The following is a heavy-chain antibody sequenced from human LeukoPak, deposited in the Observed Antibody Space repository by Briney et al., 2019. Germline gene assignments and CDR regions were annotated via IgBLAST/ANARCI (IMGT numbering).Heavy chain of an antibody. Sequence: PGGSLRLSCAASGFTFSSYAMTWVRQAPGKGLEWVSAISDSGRSTYYADSVKGRFTISRDISKSTLYLQMNSLRAEDTALYSCAKGQKWELPLDFWGRGTLVTVSS. J-gene: IGHJ4*02. CDR1: GFTFSSYA. CDR2: ISDSGRST. CDR3: AKGQKWELPLDF. V-gene: IGHV3-23*01. D-gene: IGHD1-26*01.